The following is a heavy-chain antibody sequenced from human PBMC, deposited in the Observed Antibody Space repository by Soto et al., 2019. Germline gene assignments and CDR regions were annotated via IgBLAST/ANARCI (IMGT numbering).Heavy chain of an antibody. CDR2: ISYDGSNK. CDR3: AREGSVVVTCLIWGPPDY. Sequence: QVQLVESGGGVVQPGRSLRLSCAASGFTFSSYAMHWVRQAPGKGLEWVAVISYDGSNKYYADSVKGRFTISRDNSKNTLYLQMNRLRGEDTAVYYCAREGSVVVTCLIWGPPDYWGQGTLVTVSS. V-gene: IGHV3-30-3*01. J-gene: IGHJ4*02. D-gene: IGHD3-22*01. CDR1: GFTFSSYA.